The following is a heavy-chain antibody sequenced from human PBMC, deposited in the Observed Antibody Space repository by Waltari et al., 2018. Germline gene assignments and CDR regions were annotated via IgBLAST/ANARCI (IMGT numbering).Heavy chain of an antibody. V-gene: IGHV1-3*04. CDR2: INTDNGDT. Sequence: AEVEKPGASVKVSCMTSGYTVTNYGIHWVRQAPGQRLEWMGWINTDNGDTQFSPKFQIRVTFTRDTFASTVYMELSSLTSEDTAVYYCARGLHRTAWIVDYWGQGTLVTVSS. CDR3: ARGLHRTAWIVDY. J-gene: IGHJ4*02. CDR1: GYTVTNYG. D-gene: IGHD1-1*01.